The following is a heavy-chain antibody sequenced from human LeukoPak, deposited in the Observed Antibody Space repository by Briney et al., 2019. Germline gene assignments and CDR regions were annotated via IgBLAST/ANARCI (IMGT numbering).Heavy chain of an antibody. CDR3: ARDGTMGDPDYYFDY. J-gene: IGHJ4*02. CDR2: ISSSSSYI. CDR1: GSTFSSYS. Sequence: GGSLRLSCAASGSTFSSYSMNWVRQAPGKGLEWVSSISSSSSYIYYADSVKGRFTISRDNAKNSLYLQMNSLRAEDTAVYYCARDGTMGDPDYYFDYWGQGTLVTVSS. D-gene: IGHD2-21*02. V-gene: IGHV3-21*01.